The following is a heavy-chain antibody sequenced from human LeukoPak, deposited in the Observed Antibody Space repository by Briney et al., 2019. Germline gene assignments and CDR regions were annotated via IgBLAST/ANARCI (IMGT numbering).Heavy chain of an antibody. J-gene: IGHJ3*02. CDR2: ISAYIGNT. CDR1: GYTFTSYG. V-gene: IGHV1-18*01. D-gene: IGHD3-9*01. Sequence: ASVKVSCKASGYTFTSYGISWVRQAPGQGLEWMGWISAYIGNTNYAQKLQGRVTMTTDTSTSTAYMELRSLRSDDTAVYYCARDLFYDILTGYSNDAFDIWGQGTMVTVSS. CDR3: ARDLFYDILTGYSNDAFDI.